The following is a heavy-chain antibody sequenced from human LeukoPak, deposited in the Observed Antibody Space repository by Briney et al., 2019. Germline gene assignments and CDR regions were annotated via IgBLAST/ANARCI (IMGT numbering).Heavy chain of an antibody. V-gene: IGHV1-2*02. CDR3: ARGTSAAGNPYYYYYYGVDV. CDR1: GYTFTGNY. J-gene: IGHJ6*02. D-gene: IGHD6-13*01. Sequence: GASVKVSCKASGYTFTGNYMHWVRQAPGQGLEWMGWINPNSGGTNYAQKFQGRVTMTRDTSISTAYMELSRLRSDDTAVYYCARGTSAAGNPYYYYYYGVDVWGQGTTVTVSS. CDR2: INPNSGGT.